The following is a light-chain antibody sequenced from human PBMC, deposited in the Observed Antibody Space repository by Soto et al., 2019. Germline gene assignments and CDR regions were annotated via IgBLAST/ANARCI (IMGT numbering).Light chain of an antibody. V-gene: IGLV2-14*01. J-gene: IGLJ7*01. CDR3: NSYTSTSTWV. Sequence: QSALTQPASVSGSPGQSITISCTGTSSDVGGYNYVSWYQQHPGKAPKLMIYEVSNRPSGVSNRFSGSKSGNTASLTISGLQAEDEADYYCNSYTSTSTWVFGGGTQVTVL. CDR2: EVS. CDR1: SSDVGGYNY.